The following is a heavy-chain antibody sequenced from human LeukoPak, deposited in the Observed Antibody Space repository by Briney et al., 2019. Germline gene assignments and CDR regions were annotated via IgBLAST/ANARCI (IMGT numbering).Heavy chain of an antibody. Sequence: SETLSLTCTVSGGSMSSYYWSWIRQPPGKGLEWIGYIPYGGSTNYNPSLKSRITISVDTSKNQFSLKLSSVTAADTAVYYCARSGVTALSWVDPWGQGTLVTVSS. V-gene: IGHV4-59*08. J-gene: IGHJ5*02. CDR3: ARSGVTALSWVDP. CDR2: IPYGGST. CDR1: GGSMSSYY. D-gene: IGHD2-21*02.